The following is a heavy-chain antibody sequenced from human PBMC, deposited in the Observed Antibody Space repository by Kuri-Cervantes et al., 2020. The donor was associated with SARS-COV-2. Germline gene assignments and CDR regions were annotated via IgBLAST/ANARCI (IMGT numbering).Heavy chain of an antibody. CDR2: IYYSGST. CDR3: ARGYSLIDY. D-gene: IGHD5-18*01. CDR1: GGSISSYY. J-gene: IGHJ4*02. V-gene: IGHV4-59*01. Sequence: SETLSLTCTVSGGSISSYYWSWIRQPPGKGLEWIGYIYYSGSTNYNPSLKRRVSISVDTSKNQFSLRLSSVTAADTAVYYCARGYSLIDYWGQGTLVTVSS.